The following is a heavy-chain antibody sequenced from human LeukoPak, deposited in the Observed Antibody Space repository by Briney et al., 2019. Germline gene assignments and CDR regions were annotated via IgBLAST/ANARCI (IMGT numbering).Heavy chain of an antibody. D-gene: IGHD2-2*01. CDR2: ISYDGSNK. Sequence: GGSLRLSCAASGFTFSSYGMPWVRQAPGKGLEWVAVISYDGSNKYYADSVKGRFTTSRDNSKNTLYLQMNSLRAEDTAVYYCAKRRSSTSRKGDAFDIRGQGTMVTVSS. CDR1: GFTFSSYG. V-gene: IGHV3-30*18. CDR3: AKRRSSTSRKGDAFDI. J-gene: IGHJ3*02.